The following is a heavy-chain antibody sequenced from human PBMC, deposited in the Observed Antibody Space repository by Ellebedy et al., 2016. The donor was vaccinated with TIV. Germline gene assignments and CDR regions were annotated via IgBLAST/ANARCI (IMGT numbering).Heavy chain of an antibody. CDR3: ARGGFGELLGFPDAFDI. V-gene: IGHV3-11*06. D-gene: IGHD3-10*01. Sequence: GESLKISXAASGFTFSDYYMSWIRQAPGKGLVWVSYISSSSSYTNYADSVKGRFTISRDNSKNTLYLQMNSLRAEDTAVYYCARGGFGELLGFPDAFDIWGQGTMVTVSS. J-gene: IGHJ3*02. CDR1: GFTFSDYY. CDR2: ISSSSSYT.